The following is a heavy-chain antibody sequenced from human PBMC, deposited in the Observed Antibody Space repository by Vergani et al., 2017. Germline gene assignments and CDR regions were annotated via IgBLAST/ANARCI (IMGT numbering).Heavy chain of an antibody. V-gene: IGHV3-9*01. J-gene: IGHJ5*02. CDR2: ISWNSGSI. CDR1: GFTFDDYA. D-gene: IGHD3-16*01. CDR3: ARESLGNWRGFDP. Sequence: EVQLVESGGGLVQPGRSLRLSCAASGFTFDDYAMHWVRQAPGKGLEWVSGISWNSGSIGYADSVKGRFTISRDNAKNSLYLQMNSLRAEDTALYYCARESLGNWRGFDPWGQGTLVTVSS.